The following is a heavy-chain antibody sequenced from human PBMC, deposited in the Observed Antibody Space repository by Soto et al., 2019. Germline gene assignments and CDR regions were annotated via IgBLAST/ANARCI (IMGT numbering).Heavy chain of an antibody. V-gene: IGHV1-24*01. J-gene: IGHJ5*02. CDR3: ATGPTPGFLYNWFDP. CDR2: FDPEDGET. CDR1: GYTLTELS. D-gene: IGHD3-10*01. Sequence: GASVKVSCKVSGYTLTELSMHWVRQAPGKGLEWMGGFDPEDGETIYAQKFQGRVTMTEDTSTDTAYMELSSLRSEDTAVYYCATGPTPGFLYNWFDPWGQGTLVTVSS.